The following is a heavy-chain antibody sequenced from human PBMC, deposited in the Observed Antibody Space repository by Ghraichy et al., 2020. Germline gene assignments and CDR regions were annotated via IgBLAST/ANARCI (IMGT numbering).Heavy chain of an antibody. CDR1: GFTFSSYA. J-gene: IGHJ6*03. V-gene: IGHV3-23*01. Sequence: GSLRLSCAASGFTFSSYAMSWVRQAPGKGLEWVSAISGSGGSTYYADSVKGRFTISRDNSKNTLYLQMNSLRAEDTAVYYCAKGELLDPNYYYYYMDVWGKGTTVTVSS. CDR2: ISGSGGST. D-gene: IGHD1-26*01. CDR3: AKGELLDPNYYYYYMDV.